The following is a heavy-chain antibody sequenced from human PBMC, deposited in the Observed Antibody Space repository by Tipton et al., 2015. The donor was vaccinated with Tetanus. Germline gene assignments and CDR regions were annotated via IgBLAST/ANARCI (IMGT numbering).Heavy chain of an antibody. V-gene: IGHV3-43*01. D-gene: IGHD1-26*01. Sequence: SLRLSCAASGFTFDDYTMHWVRQAPGKGLEWVSLISWDGGSTYYADSVKGRFTISRDNSKNSLYLQMNSLRTEDTALYYCAKDKGLRNSEWGAAVENFDYWGQGTLVTVSS. CDR2: ISWDGGST. J-gene: IGHJ4*02. CDR3: AKDKGLRNSEWGAAVENFDY. CDR1: GFTFDDYT.